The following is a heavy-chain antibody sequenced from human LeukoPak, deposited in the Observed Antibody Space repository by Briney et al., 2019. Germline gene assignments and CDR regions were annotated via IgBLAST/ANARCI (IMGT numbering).Heavy chain of an antibody. CDR3: VQETGHNWGYLDY. J-gene: IGHJ4*02. CDR1: GFIFSIYA. CDR2: VTNSGGST. V-gene: IGHV3-23*01. Sequence: GGSLRLSCVASGFIFSIYAMSWVRQAPGKGLEWVSSVTNSGGSTYYADSVKGRFAISRDNSKNTLYLQMNTLRADDTAVYYCVQETGHNWGYLDYWGQGTLVTVSS. D-gene: IGHD1-1*01.